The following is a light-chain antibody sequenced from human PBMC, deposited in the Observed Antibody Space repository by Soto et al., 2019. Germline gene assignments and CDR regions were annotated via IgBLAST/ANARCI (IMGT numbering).Light chain of an antibody. Sequence: EIVLTQSPATLSLSPGERATLSCRASQSVSSYLAWYQQKPGKAPRLLIYDASNRATGIPARFSGSGSGTDFTLTISSLEPEDFAVYYCQQRRGTFGPGTKVDIK. J-gene: IGKJ3*01. CDR1: QSVSSY. CDR2: DAS. V-gene: IGKV3-11*01. CDR3: QQRRGT.